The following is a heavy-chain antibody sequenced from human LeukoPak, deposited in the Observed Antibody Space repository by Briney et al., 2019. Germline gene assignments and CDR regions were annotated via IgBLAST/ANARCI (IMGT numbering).Heavy chain of an antibody. Sequence: PSETLSLTCTVSGGSISSYYWSWIRQPPGKGLEWIGYIYYSGGTNYKPSLKSRVTISVDTSKNQFSLKLSSVTAADTAVYYCARLVYDYVWGSYRYNGNHFDYWGQGTLVTVSS. CDR2: IYYSGGT. J-gene: IGHJ4*02. CDR3: ARLVYDYVWGSYRYNGNHFDY. CDR1: GGSISSYY. D-gene: IGHD3-16*02. V-gene: IGHV4-59*01.